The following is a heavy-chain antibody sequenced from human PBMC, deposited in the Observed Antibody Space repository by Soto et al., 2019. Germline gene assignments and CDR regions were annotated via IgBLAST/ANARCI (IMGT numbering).Heavy chain of an antibody. CDR1: GGSINSGGAH. V-gene: IGHV4-31*03. CDR3: ARDLRLHLKYSGSYRTDNWFDP. J-gene: IGHJ5*02. Sequence: SGTLSLTCSVSGGSINSGGAHWTWIRQHPEKGLEWIGFIYFYNGATSSTSYNPSLQSRVVISVDTSKNHVSLNLNSVTVADTAVYFCARDLRLHLKYSGSYRTDNWFDPWGQGTLVTVSS. D-gene: IGHD1-26*01. CDR2: IYFYNGATSST.